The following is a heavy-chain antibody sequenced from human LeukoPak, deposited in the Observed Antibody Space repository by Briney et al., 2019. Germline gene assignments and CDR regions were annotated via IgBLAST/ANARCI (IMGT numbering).Heavy chain of an antibody. Sequence: GGSLRLSCAASGFRFSDYAMSWVRQAPGKGLEWVTGISDSGGSAYYTDSVKGRFTISRDNSKNTLDLQMNSLRAEDTALYYCAKDRGSTGWSDYWGQGTLVTVSS. CDR3: AKDRGSTGWSDY. D-gene: IGHD6-19*01. J-gene: IGHJ4*02. CDR2: ISDSGGSA. V-gene: IGHV3-23*01. CDR1: GFRFSDYA.